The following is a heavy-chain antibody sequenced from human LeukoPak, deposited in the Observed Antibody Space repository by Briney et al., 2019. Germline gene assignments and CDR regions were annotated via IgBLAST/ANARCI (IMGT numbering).Heavy chain of an antibody. V-gene: IGHV1-8*01. CDR1: VYTFTIYD. D-gene: IGHD6-13*01. J-gene: IGHJ4*02. CDR2: MNPNSGNT. Sequence: GASVTVSFTSSVYTFTIYDINWVRQAPGQGLEWMGWMNPNSGNTGYEQKFQGRVTMTRDNTISTAYMELSSLRSEDTAVYYCATAIAAAGLDGFDYWGQGTLVTVSS. CDR3: ATAIAAAGLDGFDY.